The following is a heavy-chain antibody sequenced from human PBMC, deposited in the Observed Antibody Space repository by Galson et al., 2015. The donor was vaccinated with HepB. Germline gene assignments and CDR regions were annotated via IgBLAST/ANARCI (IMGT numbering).Heavy chain of an antibody. CDR3: ATDLMIVVAYALDI. J-gene: IGHJ3*02. Sequence: SVKVSCKVSGYTLTELSMHWVRQAPGKGLEWMGGFDPEDGETIYAQKFQGRVAMTEDTSTDTAYMELSSLRSEDTAVYYCATDLMIVVAYALDIWGQGTMVTVSS. CDR2: FDPEDGET. CDR1: GYTLTELS. V-gene: IGHV1-24*01. D-gene: IGHD3-22*01.